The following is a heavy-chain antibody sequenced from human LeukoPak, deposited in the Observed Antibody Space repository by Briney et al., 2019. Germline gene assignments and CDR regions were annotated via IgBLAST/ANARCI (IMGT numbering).Heavy chain of an antibody. D-gene: IGHD1-26*01. CDR3: AKDGTLGSYSH. V-gene: IGHV3-23*01. Sequence: GGSLRLSCAASGFTFSSYAMSWVRQAPGKGLEWVSGISGSGGSTYYADSVKGRFTISRDNSKNTLYLQMNSLRAEDTAVYYCAKDGTLGSYSHWGQGTLVTVSS. CDR1: GFTFSSYA. J-gene: IGHJ4*02. CDR2: ISGSGGST.